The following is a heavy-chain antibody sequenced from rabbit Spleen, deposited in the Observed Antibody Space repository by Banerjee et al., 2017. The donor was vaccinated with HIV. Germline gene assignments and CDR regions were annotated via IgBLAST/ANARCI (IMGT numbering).Heavy chain of an antibody. CDR2: IYAAKGST. V-gene: IGHV1S7*01. Sequence: QLTETGGGLVQPGGSLTLSCKASGIDFTKYYITWVRQAPGKGLEWIGIIYAAKGSTDYASWVNGRFTISSDNAQSTVDLKMTSLTAADTATYFCARAIVPWLGLTRLDLLGPGTLVTVS. CDR1: GIDFTKYY. CDR3: ARAIVPWLGLTRLDL. J-gene: IGHJ3*01. D-gene: IGHD4-1*01.